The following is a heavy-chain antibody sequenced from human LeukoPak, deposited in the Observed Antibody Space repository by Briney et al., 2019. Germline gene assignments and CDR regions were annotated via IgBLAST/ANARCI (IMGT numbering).Heavy chain of an antibody. V-gene: IGHV4-38-2*01. J-gene: IGHJ4*01. CDR2: IYHSGST. Sequence: SETLSLTCGVSGFSIISGYYWGWIRQPPGKGLEWIGTIYHSGSTYYNPSLESRVTMSMDTSENQLSLKLSSVTAADTAVYYCAKGLSVAGTAYWGHGILVTVSS. CDR3: AKGLSVAGTAY. CDR1: GFSIISGYY. D-gene: IGHD6-19*01.